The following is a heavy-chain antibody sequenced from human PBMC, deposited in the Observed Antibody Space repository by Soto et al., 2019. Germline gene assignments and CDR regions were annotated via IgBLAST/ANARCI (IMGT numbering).Heavy chain of an antibody. CDR1: GGSVSSGSYY. V-gene: IGHV4-61*01. D-gene: IGHD6-19*01. CDR2: IYYSGST. Sequence: PSETLSLTCTVSGGSVSSGSYYWSWIRQPPGKGLEWIGYIYYSGSTNYNPSLKSRVTISVDTSKNQFSLKLSSVTAADTAVYYCAVAGTHYYYGMDVWGQGTTVTVSS. CDR3: AVAGTHYYYGMDV. J-gene: IGHJ6*02.